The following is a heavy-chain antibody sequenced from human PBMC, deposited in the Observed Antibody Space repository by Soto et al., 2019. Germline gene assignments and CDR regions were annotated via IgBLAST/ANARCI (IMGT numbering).Heavy chain of an antibody. CDR1: GFIFRNYW. D-gene: IGHD3-16*01. J-gene: IGHJ1*01. CDR2: IKEDGSDK. CDR3: ATTLTTSAEYFQY. Sequence: DVQLVESGGGLVQPGGSLRLSCGPSGFIFRNYWMSWVRQFPGQGLEWVAHIKEDGSDKYYGDSVKGRFIISRDNAKNSLVLQMNRLRAEDTAVYYCATTLTTSAEYFQYWGQGTLVTVSS. V-gene: IGHV3-7*01.